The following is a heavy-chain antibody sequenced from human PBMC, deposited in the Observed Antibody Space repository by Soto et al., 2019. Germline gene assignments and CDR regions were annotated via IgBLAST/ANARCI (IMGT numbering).Heavy chain of an antibody. Sequence: QVQLQESGPGLVKPSQTLSLTCTVSGGSISSGGYYWSWIRQHPGKGLEWIGYIYYSGSTYYNPSLKCRVTITVDTAKNQVSLKLGSVTAAGTAVYYCARDLGGATIFDYWGQGTLVTVSS. V-gene: IGHV4-31*03. CDR2: IYYSGST. CDR3: ARDLGGATIFDY. D-gene: IGHD1-26*01. J-gene: IGHJ4*02. CDR1: GGSISSGGYY.